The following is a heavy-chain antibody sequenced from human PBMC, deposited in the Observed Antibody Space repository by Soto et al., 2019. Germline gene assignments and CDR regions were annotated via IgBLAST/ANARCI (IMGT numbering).Heavy chain of an antibody. V-gene: IGHV1-69*01. D-gene: IGHD5-18*01. CDR3: TRVLGYTFEPGKTRYYAMDV. J-gene: IGHJ6*02. CDR2: LIPVFGSP. Sequence: QVQLVQSGAEVKKPGSSVTVSCKTSGGTFSKDALNWVRQAPGQGLEWMGLLIPVFGSPIYAQKFQGRIRIIADESTSTVFMDLSSVRSEDTAVYYCTRVLGYTFEPGKTRYYAMDVWGQGTPVFVSS. CDR1: GGTFSKDA.